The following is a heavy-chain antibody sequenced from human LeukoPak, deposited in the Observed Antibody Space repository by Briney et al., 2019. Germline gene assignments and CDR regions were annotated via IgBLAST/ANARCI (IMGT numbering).Heavy chain of an antibody. D-gene: IGHD6-13*01. CDR2: ISGSGGST. Sequence: GRSLRLSCAASGFTFDDYAMHWVRQAPGKGLEWVSAISGSGGSTYYADSVKGRFTISRDNSKNTLYLQMNSLRDEDTAVFYCARGGAAAARKRGVDFWGQGTLVTVSS. V-gene: IGHV3-23*01. CDR1: GFTFDDYA. CDR3: ARGGAAAARKRGVDF. J-gene: IGHJ4*02.